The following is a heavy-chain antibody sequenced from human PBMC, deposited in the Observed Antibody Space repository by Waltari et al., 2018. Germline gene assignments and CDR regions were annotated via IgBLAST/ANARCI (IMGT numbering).Heavy chain of an antibody. J-gene: IGHJ4*02. CDR3: ARGEGTYYYDSSGYYHFDY. CDR2: IIPILGIA. CDR1: GGTFSSYS. D-gene: IGHD3-22*01. Sequence: QVQLVQSGAEVKKPGSSVKVSCKASGGTFSSYSISWVRQAPGRGLEWMGGIIPILGIANYAQKFQGRVTITADESTSTAYMELSSLRSEDTAVYYCARGEGTYYYDSSGYYHFDYWGQGTLVTVSS. V-gene: IGHV1-69*04.